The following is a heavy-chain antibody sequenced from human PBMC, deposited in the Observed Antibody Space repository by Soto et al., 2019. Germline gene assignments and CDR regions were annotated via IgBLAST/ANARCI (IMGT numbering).Heavy chain of an antibody. J-gene: IGHJ6*02. V-gene: IGHV3-30-3*01. CDR3: ARDLKVKGYCSGGSCRYYYGMDV. Sequence: QVQLVESGGGVVQPGRSLRLSCAASGFTFSSYAMHWVRQAPGKGLEWVAVISYDGSNKYYADSVKGRFTISRDNSKNTLDLQMNSLRAEDTAVYYCARDLKVKGYCSGGSCRYYYGMDVWGQGTTVTVSS. CDR1: GFTFSSYA. D-gene: IGHD2-15*01. CDR2: ISYDGSNK.